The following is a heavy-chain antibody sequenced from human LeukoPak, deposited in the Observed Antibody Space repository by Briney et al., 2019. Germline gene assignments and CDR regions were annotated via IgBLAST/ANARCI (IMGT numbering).Heavy chain of an antibody. CDR3: TRVNLRTGERFFDY. V-gene: IGHV3-21*04. Sequence: GGSLRLSCAASGFTFSYYSMNWVRQAPGKGLEWVSSISSSSNYIYYADSVKGRFTISRDNAKNSVFLQLNSLKTEDTAVYYCTRVNLRTGERFFDYWGQGTLVTVSS. CDR1: GFTFSYYS. J-gene: IGHJ4*02. D-gene: IGHD7-27*01. CDR2: ISSSSNYI.